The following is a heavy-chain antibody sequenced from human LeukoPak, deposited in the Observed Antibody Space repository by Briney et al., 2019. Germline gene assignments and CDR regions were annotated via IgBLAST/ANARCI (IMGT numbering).Heavy chain of an antibody. Sequence: GGSLRLSCAASGFTFDDYAMPWVRQAPGKGLEWVSGISWNSGSIGYADSVKGRFTISRDNAKNSLYLQMNSLRAEDTALYYCAKADKKKFGYSYGYLSNDAFDIWGQGTMVTVSS. CDR3: AKADKKKFGYSYGYLSNDAFDI. D-gene: IGHD5-18*01. J-gene: IGHJ3*02. CDR2: ISWNSGSI. CDR1: GFTFDDYA. V-gene: IGHV3-9*01.